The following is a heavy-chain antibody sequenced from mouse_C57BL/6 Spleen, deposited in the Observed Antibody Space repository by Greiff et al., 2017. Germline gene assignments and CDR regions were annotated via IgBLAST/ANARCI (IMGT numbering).Heavy chain of an antibody. CDR2: IYPGDGDT. Sequence: QVQLQQSGPELVKPGASVKISCKASGYAFSSSWMNWVKQRPGQGLEWIGRIYPGDGDTNYNGKFKGKATLTADKSSSTAYMQLSSLTSEDSAVXFCARGGSAGPWFAYWGQGTLVTVSA. CDR1: GYAFSSSW. J-gene: IGHJ3*01. V-gene: IGHV1-82*01. CDR3: ARGGSAGPWFAY. D-gene: IGHD3-2*02.